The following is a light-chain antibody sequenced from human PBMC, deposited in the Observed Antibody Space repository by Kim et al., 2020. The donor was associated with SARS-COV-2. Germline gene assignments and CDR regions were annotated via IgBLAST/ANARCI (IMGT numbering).Light chain of an antibody. V-gene: IGKV1D-16*01. CDR2: AAS. CDR3: QENESYPAELT. CDR1: QGMSTW. Sequence: DIQMTQSPSSLSASVGGTVTITCRARQGMSTWLAYCHQKPEKAPKSLIYAASSLQSGVPSRFSGSGSGTDFTFTITSLQPEDFAPYYCQENESYPAELTFGGGTKVLIK. J-gene: IGKJ4*01.